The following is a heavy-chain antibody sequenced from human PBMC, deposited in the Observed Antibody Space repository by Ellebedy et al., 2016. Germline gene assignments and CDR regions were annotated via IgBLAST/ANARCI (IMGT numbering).Heavy chain of an antibody. Sequence: GGSLRLXCAASGFTFSSYWMSWVRQAPGKGLEWVANIKQDGSEKYYVDSVKGRFTISRDNAKNSLYLQMNSLRAEDTAVYYCARDRRIAARGWFDPWGQGTLVTVSS. CDR1: GFTFSSYW. D-gene: IGHD6-6*01. CDR2: IKQDGSEK. CDR3: ARDRRIAARGWFDP. J-gene: IGHJ5*02. V-gene: IGHV3-7*01.